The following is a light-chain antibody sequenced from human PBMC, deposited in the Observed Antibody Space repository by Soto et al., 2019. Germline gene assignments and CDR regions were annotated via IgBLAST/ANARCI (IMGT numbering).Light chain of an antibody. J-gene: IGKJ1*01. CDR2: GAS. CDR1: QSVSSSY. CDR3: QQYGSSWT. Sequence: EIVLTQSPCTLSLSPGERDTLSCRASQSVSSSYLAWYQQKPGQAPRLLIYGASSRATGIPDRFSGSGSGTDFTLTISRLEPEDFAVYYCQQYGSSWTFGQGTKVDI. V-gene: IGKV3-20*01.